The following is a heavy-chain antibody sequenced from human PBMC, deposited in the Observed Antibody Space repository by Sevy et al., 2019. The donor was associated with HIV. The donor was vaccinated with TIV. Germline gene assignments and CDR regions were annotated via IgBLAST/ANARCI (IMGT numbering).Heavy chain of an antibody. CDR1: GFSITSYW. CDR2: MNEDGSVT. Sequence: GGSLRLSCAGSGFSITSYWMHWVRQAPGKGLVWVSRMNEDGSVTNHADSVSGRFTISRDIAKNTLYLQMNSLSVDDTAVYYCVKDFGGPTDYWGQGNVVTVSS. V-gene: IGHV3-74*01. D-gene: IGHD3-16*01. CDR3: VKDFGGPTDY. J-gene: IGHJ4*02.